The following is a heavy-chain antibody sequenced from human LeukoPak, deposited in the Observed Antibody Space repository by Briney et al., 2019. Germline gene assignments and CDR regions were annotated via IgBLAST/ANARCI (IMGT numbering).Heavy chain of an antibody. J-gene: IGHJ4*02. D-gene: IGHD5-24*01. CDR1: GFTVISNY. V-gene: IGHV3-53*01. CDR3: ARWRLQCFDY. Sequence: PGGSLRLSCAASGFTVISNYLSWVRQAPGKGLEWVSVIYSVGSTYYADSVKGRFTISRDNSKNTLYLQMNSLRAEDTAVYYCARWRLQCFDYWGQGTLVTVSS. CDR2: IYSVGST.